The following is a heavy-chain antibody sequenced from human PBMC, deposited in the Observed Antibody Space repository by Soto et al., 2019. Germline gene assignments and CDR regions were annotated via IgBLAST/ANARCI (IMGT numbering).Heavy chain of an antibody. V-gene: IGHV4-59*01. J-gene: IGHJ4*02. CDR3: ARDRSRGGFDY. D-gene: IGHD3-16*01. CDR2: IYYSGST. Sequence: TSETLSLTCTVSGGSLSSYYWSWIRQPPGKGLEWIGYIYYSGSTNYNPSLKSRVTISVDTSKNQFSLKLSSVTAADTAVYYCARDRSRGGFDYWGQGTLVTVSS. CDR1: GGSLSSYY.